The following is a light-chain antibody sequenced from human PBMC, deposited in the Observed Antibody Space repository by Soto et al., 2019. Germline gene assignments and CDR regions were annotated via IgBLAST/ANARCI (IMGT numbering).Light chain of an antibody. Sequence: DIQMTQSPSSVSASVGDRVTITCRASQGISSWLAWYQKKPGKAPNLLIYAASSLQSGVPSRFSGSESGTDFTLTICSLQPEDCAIYFCQQANSFPITFGQGTRLEI. CDR3: QQANSFPIT. CDR1: QGISSW. CDR2: AAS. V-gene: IGKV1-12*01. J-gene: IGKJ5*01.